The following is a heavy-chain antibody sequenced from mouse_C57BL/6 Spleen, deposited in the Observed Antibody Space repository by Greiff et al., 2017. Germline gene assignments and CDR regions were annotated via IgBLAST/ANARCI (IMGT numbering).Heavy chain of an antibody. CDR2: INPNYGTT. V-gene: IGHV1-39*01. Sequence: VQLKQSGPELVKPGASVKISCKASGYSFTDYNMNWVKQSNGKSLEWIGVINPNYGTTSYNQKFKGKATLTVDQSSSTAYMQLNSLTSEDSAVYYCARTYYYGSHWYFDVWGTGTTVTVSS. CDR1: GYSFTDYN. J-gene: IGHJ1*03. D-gene: IGHD1-1*01. CDR3: ARTYYYGSHWYFDV.